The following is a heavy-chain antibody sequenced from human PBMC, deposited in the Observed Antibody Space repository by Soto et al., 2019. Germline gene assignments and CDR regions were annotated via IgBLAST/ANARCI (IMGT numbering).Heavy chain of an antibody. V-gene: IGHV3-21*02. CDR2: IDSGSSTI. CDR3: ASNRVVAILPDIY. J-gene: IGHJ4*02. CDR1: GFSFSLYT. Sequence: EVQLVQSGGGLVKPGGSLRLSCAASGFSFSLYTMNWVRQAPGKGLEWVASIDSGSSTIHYAESMKGRFTISRDNAKKSLYLQMNSLRAEDTAVYYCASNRVVAILPDIYWGQGTLVTVSS. D-gene: IGHD2-21*01.